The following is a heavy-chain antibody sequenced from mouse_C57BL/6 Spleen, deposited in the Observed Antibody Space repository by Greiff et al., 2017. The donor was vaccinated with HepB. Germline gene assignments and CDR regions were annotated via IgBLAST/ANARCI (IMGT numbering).Heavy chain of an antibody. CDR1: GFTFSNYA. V-gene: IGHV5-4*03. D-gene: IGHD2-3*01. Sequence: EVKLMESGGGLVKPGGSLKLSCAASGFTFSNYAMSWVRQTPEKRLEWVATISDGGSYTYYPDNVKGRFTISRDNAKNNLYLQMSHLKSEDTAMYYCARGGWSFAYWGQGTLVTVSA. CDR2: ISDGGSYT. CDR3: ARGGWSFAY. J-gene: IGHJ3*01.